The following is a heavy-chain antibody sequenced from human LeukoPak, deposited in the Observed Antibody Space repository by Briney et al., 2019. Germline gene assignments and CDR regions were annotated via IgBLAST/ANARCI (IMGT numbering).Heavy chain of an antibody. CDR2: ISAYNGNT. D-gene: IGHD3-22*01. J-gene: IGHJ4*02. CDR3: ARYYYDSSGYFQIPDY. CDR1: GYTFTSYG. V-gene: IGHV1-18*01. Sequence: ASVKVSCTASGYTFTSYGISWVRQAPGQGLEWMGWISAYNGNTNYAQKLQGRVTMTTDTSTSTAYMELRSLRSDDTAVYYCARYYYDSSGYFQIPDYWGQGTLVTVSS.